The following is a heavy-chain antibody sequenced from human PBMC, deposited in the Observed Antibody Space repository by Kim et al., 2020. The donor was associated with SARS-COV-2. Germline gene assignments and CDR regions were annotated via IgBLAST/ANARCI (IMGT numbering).Heavy chain of an antibody. V-gene: IGHV3-33*05. Sequence: GGSLRLSCAASGFTFSSYGMHWVRQAPGKGLEWVAVISYDGSNKYYADSVKGRFTISRDNSKNTLYLQMNSLRAEDTAVYYCARDLFWGGDGYKQLPPGYWGQGTLVTVSS. CDR1: GFTFSSYG. CDR3: ARDLFWGGDGYKQLPPGY. CDR2: ISYDGSNK. D-gene: IGHD3-16*01. J-gene: IGHJ4*02.